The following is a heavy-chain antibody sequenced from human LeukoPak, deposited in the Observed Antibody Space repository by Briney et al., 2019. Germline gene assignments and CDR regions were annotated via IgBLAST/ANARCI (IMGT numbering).Heavy chain of an antibody. CDR2: IYYSGST. D-gene: IGHD4/OR15-4a*01. V-gene: IGHV4-34*01. CDR1: GGSFSGYY. Sequence: SETLSLTCAVYGGSFSGYYWSWIRQPPGKGLEWIGEIYYSGSTNFNPSLESRLTISLDKSKNQFSLKLTSVTAADTAVYYCARVGALLPFDYWGQGILVTVSS. J-gene: IGHJ4*02. CDR3: ARVGALLPFDY.